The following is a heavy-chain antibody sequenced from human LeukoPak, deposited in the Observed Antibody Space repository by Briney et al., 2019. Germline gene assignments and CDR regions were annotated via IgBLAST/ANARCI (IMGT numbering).Heavy chain of an antibody. Sequence: ASVKVSCKASGYTFTSYYMHWVRQAPGQGLEWMGIINPSGGSTSYAQKFQGRVTMTRDTSTSTVYMELSNLRSEDTAVYYCARVSQRRTFDYWGQGTLVTVSS. J-gene: IGHJ4*02. V-gene: IGHV1-46*01. CDR2: INPSGGST. CDR1: GYTFTSYY. CDR3: ARVSQRRTFDY.